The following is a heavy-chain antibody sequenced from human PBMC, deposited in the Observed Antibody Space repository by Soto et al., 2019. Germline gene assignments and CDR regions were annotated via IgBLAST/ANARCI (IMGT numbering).Heavy chain of an antibody. CDR1: GYTFTSYA. Sequence: GSSVKVSCKASGYTFTSYAMHWVRQAPGQRLEWMGWINAGNGNTKYSQKFQGRVTITRDTSASTAYMELSSLRSEDTAVYYCARDVEARGSTPFDDWGKGTLVTVSS. CDR3: ARDVEARGSTPFDD. D-gene: IGHD6-6*01. V-gene: IGHV1-3*01. CDR2: INAGNGNT. J-gene: IGHJ4*02.